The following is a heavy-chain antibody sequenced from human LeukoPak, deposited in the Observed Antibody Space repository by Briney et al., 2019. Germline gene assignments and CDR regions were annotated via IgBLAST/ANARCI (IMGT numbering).Heavy chain of an antibody. V-gene: IGHV3-21*01. Sequence: GGSLRLSCAASGFTFSSYSMNWVRQAPGKGLEWVSSISSSSSYIYYADSVKGRFTISRDNAKNSRYLQMNSLRAEDTAVYYCASLWGPMIVVVIHWGQGTLVTVSS. D-gene: IGHD3-22*01. J-gene: IGHJ4*02. CDR3: ASLWGPMIVVVIH. CDR2: ISSSSSYI. CDR1: GFTFSSYS.